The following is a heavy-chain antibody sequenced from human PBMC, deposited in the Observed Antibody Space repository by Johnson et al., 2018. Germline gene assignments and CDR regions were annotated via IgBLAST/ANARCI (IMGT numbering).Heavy chain of an antibody. Sequence: QVQLQESGAEVKKPGASVKVSCKASGYTFTSYYMHWVRQATGQGLEWMGCMNANSGNTGYAQKFQGRVTMTRHTSISTAYMELSSLRSADTAGYYCARKDGSYGYSYYYYMDVWGKGTTVTVSS. CDR3: ARKDGSYGYSYYYYMDV. V-gene: IGHV1-8*02. CDR1: GYTFTSYY. D-gene: IGHD5-18*01. J-gene: IGHJ6*03. CDR2: MNANSGNT.